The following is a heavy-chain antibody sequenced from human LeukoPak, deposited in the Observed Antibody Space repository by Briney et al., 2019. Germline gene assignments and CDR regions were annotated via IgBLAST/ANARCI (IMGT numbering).Heavy chain of an antibody. CDR3: ARDLSSGWVRTYYYDSSGYPY. Sequence: EASVKVSCKASGYTFTGYYMHWVRQAPGQGLEWMGWINPNSGGTNYAQKFQGRVTMTRDTSISTAYMELSRLRSDDTAVYYCARDLSSGWVRTYYYDSSGYPYWGQGTLVTVSS. D-gene: IGHD3-22*01. J-gene: IGHJ4*02. V-gene: IGHV1-2*02. CDR2: INPNSGGT. CDR1: GYTFTGYY.